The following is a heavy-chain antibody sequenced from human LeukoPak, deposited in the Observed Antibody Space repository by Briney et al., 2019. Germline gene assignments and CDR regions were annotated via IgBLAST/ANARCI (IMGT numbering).Heavy chain of an antibody. D-gene: IGHD3-16*01. CDR3: ARAFGPYDYVYYP. Sequence: ASVKVSCKTSGYTFVSYDIIWVRQATRQRLEWMGWVNPNSGNTGYALKFQGRFTMTRDTSINTAYMELSGLTSADTAVYYCARAFGPYDYVYYPWGQGTLVTVSS. CDR2: VNPNSGNT. CDR1: GYTFVSYD. J-gene: IGHJ5*02. V-gene: IGHV1-8*01.